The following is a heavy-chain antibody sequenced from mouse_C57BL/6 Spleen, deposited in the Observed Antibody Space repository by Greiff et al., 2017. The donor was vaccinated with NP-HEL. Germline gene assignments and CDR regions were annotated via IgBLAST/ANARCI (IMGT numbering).Heavy chain of an antibody. J-gene: IGHJ4*01. Sequence: DVKLVESGGGLVKPGGSLKLSCAASGFTFSSYAMSWVRQTPEKRLEWVATISDGGSYTYYPDNVKGRFTISRDNAKNNLYLQMSHLKSEDTAMYYCARHEDSMDYWGQGTSVTVSS. V-gene: IGHV5-4*03. CDR1: GFTFSSYA. CDR3: ARHEDSMDY. CDR2: ISDGGSYT.